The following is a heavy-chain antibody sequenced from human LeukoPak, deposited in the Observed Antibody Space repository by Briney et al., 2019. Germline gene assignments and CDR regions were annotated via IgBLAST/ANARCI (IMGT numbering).Heavy chain of an antibody. CDR3: ARDYDASYGHPYGMDV. J-gene: IGHJ6*02. V-gene: IGHV4-59*01. D-gene: IGHD5-18*01. CDR1: GGSISSYY. CDR2: IYYSGST. Sequence: SETLSLTCTVSGGSISSYYWSWIRQPPGKGLEWSGYIYYSGSTNYNPSLKSRVTISVDTSKNQFSLKLSSVTAADTAVYYCARDYDASYGHPYGMDVWGQGTTVTVSS.